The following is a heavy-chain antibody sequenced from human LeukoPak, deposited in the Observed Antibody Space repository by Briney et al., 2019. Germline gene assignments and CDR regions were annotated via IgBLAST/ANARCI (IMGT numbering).Heavy chain of an antibody. V-gene: IGHV4-34*01. D-gene: IGHD3-22*01. J-gene: IGHJ4*02. CDR1: GGSFSGYY. CDR3: AGITMIVVVIDY. CDR2: INHSGST. Sequence: PSETLSLTCAVYGGSFSGYYWSWIRQPPGKGLEWIGEINHSGSTNYNPSLKGRVTISVDTSKNQFSLKLSSVTAADTAVYYCAGITMIVVVIDYWGQGTLVTVSS.